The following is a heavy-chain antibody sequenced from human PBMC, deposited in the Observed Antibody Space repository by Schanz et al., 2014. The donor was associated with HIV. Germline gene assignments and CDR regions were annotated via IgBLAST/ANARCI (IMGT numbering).Heavy chain of an antibody. CDR1: GFTFSDYS. J-gene: IGHJ4*02. V-gene: IGHV3-30-3*01. CDR2: ISHDGTNK. Sequence: QEQLVESGGGVVQPGGSLRLSCTASGFTFSDYSMHWVRQAPGKALEWVAVISHDGTNKFYAGSVKDRFTISRDNAKNTLYVQIRSLRNEDTAVYYCVKGERIGYRIEVTGPTFDYWGQGTLVTVSS. CDR3: VKGERIGYRIEVTGPTFDY. D-gene: IGHD3-22*01.